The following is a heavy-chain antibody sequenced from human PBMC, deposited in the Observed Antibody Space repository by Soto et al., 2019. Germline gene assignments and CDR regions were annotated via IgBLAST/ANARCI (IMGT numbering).Heavy chain of an antibody. CDR1: GGSISSGGYS. J-gene: IGHJ4*02. V-gene: IGHV4-30-2*01. CDR2: MYHSGST. CDR3: ARREIQGTIDY. D-gene: IGHD2-8*01. Sequence: KPSETLSLTCAVSGGSISSGGYSWSWIRQPPGKGLEWIGYMYHSGSTYYNPSLKSRVTISIDRSKNQFSLKLTSVTAVDTAVYYCARREIQGTIDYWGKGTLVPVSS.